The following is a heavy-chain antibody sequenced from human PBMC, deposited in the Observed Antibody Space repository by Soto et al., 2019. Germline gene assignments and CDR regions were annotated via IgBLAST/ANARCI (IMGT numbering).Heavy chain of an antibody. J-gene: IGHJ2*01. Sequence: ASVKVSWKASGYSFSNFGISWGRQAPGEGLEWMGWISPNSEKTKIAQRFQGRVTMTTDISTSTSYLELRGLTSDDTAVYYRTKRSKFYDNSTGYCVHVLWG. D-gene: IGHD3-9*01. CDR3: TKRSKFYDNSTGYCVHVL. CDR2: ISPNSEKT. V-gene: IGHV1-18*01. CDR1: GYSFSNFG.